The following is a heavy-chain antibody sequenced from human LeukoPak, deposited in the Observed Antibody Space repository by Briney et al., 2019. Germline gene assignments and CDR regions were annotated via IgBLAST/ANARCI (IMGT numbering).Heavy chain of an antibody. CDR2: IYYSGST. J-gene: IGHJ4*02. V-gene: IGHV4-31*03. CDR3: ARAVDCSSTSCYAAGVDY. Sequence: PSQTLSLTCTVSGGSISSGGYYWSWIRQHPGKGLEWIGYIYYSGSTYYNPSLKSRVTISVDTSNNQFSLKLSSVTAADTAVYYCARAVDCSSTSCYAAGVDYWGQGTLVTVPS. CDR1: GGSISSGGYY. D-gene: IGHD2-2*01.